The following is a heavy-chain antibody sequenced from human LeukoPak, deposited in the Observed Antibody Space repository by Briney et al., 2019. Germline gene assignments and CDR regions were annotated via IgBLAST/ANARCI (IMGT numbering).Heavy chain of an antibody. CDR3: ARDGIVGSPLFKFDY. V-gene: IGHV3-30-3*01. CDR2: ISFDGGNK. CDR1: GFTFNNYA. J-gene: IGHJ4*02. Sequence: PGRSLRLSCAASGFTFNNYAIHWVRQAPGKGLEWVAIISFDGGNKYYADSVKGRFTISRDNSKNTLYLQMNSLRAEDTAVYYCARDGIVGSPLFKFDYWGQGTLVTTSS. D-gene: IGHD1-26*01.